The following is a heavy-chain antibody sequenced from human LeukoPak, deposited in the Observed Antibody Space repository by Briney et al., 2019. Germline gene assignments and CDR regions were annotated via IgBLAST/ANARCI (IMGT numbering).Heavy chain of an antibody. CDR2: IGLHGYPL. V-gene: IGHV3-11*04. CDR1: GFTFNLYY. J-gene: IGHJ4*02. CDR3: ARKDFSSGSFTY. D-gene: IGHD3-22*01. Sequence: GGSLRLSCAVSGFTFNLYYMSWIRQAPGKGLEWISYIGLHGYPLDYADSVKGRFTISRDNAQNSLYLDMSSLRAEDTAVYYCARKDFSSGSFTYWGQGTLVTVSS.